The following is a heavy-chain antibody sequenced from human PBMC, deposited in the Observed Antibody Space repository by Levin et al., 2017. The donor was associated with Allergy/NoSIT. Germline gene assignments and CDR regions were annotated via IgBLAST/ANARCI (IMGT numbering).Heavy chain of an antibody. CDR1: GFTFSSYG. V-gene: IGHV3-30*18. Sequence: GESLKISCAASGFTFSSYGMHWVRQAPGKGLEWVAVISYDGSNKYYADSVKGRFTISRDNSKNTLYLQMNSLRAEDTAVYYCAKEVGATIFGVVIAYGMDVWGQGTTVTVSS. D-gene: IGHD3-3*01. CDR2: ISYDGSNK. J-gene: IGHJ6*02. CDR3: AKEVGATIFGVVIAYGMDV.